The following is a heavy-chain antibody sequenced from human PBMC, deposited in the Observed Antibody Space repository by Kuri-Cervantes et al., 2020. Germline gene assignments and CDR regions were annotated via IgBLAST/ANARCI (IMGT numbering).Heavy chain of an antibody. V-gene: IGHV4-38-2*01. J-gene: IGHJ4*02. D-gene: IGHD2-2*01. CDR1: GYSISSGYY. CDR3: ARVPSTRPDYFDY. Sequence: GSLRLSCAVSGYSISSGYYWGWIRQPPGKGLEWIGSIYHSGSTYYNPSLKGRVTISVDTSKNQFSLKLSSVTAADTAVYYCARVPSTRPDYFDYWGQGTLVTVSS. CDR2: IYHSGST.